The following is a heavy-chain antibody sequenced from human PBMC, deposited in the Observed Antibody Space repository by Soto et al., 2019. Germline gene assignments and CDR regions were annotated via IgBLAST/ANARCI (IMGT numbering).Heavy chain of an antibody. CDR2: IIPFFGTA. Sequence: QVQLVQSGAEVKKPGSSVKVSCKASGGTFSSYAISWVRQAPGQGLEWMGGIIPFFGTANYAEKCHGRVMITADKSTSTAYMELGSLRSADTAVYYCARAKRYYCGSGLAGDYYCMDVWGQGTTVTVSS. V-gene: IGHV1-69*06. D-gene: IGHD3-10*01. CDR1: GGTFSSYA. CDR3: ARAKRYYCGSGLAGDYYCMDV. J-gene: IGHJ6*02.